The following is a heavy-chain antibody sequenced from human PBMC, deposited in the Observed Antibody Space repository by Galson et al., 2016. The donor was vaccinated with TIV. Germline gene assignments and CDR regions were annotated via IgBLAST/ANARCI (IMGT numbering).Heavy chain of an antibody. CDR2: ISGYNDNT. CDR3: ARGAGPLAPNPWDY. J-gene: IGHJ4*02. Sequence: QSGAEVKKPGASVKVSCKASGYTFTNYGINWVRQAPGQGLDWMGWISGYNDNTIYAQRLQGRVTVTTDTSTSTVYMELRSLRSDDTAVYYCARGAGPLAPNPWDYWGPGTPVTVFS. V-gene: IGHV1-18*01. CDR1: GYTFTNYG.